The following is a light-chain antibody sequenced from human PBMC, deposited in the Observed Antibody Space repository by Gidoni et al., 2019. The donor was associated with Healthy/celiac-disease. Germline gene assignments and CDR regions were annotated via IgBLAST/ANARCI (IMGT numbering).Light chain of an antibody. CDR1: QSVLYSPNNKNY. CDR3: QQYYSTPLT. V-gene: IGKV4-1*01. CDR2: WAS. Sequence: LVITQSPDSLPVSLGERATINCKSSQSVLYSPNNKNYLAWYQQKPGQPPKLLIYWASTRESGVPDRISGSGSGTDFILTISSLQAEDVAVYYCQQYYSTPLTFGGGTKVEIK. J-gene: IGKJ4*01.